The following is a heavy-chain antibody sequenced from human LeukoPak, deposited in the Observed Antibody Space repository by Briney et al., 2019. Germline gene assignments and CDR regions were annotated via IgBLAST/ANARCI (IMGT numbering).Heavy chain of an antibody. D-gene: IGHD1-26*01. CDR3: AKQPGGSYEENY. J-gene: IGHJ4*02. CDR2: INSRSSTI. CDR1: GFTFSSYS. V-gene: IGHV3-48*04. Sequence: GGSLRLSCAASGFTFSSYSMNWVRQTPGKGLEWLSYINSRSSTIYYADSVKGRFTISRDNAKNSLYLQMNSLRAEDTAVYYCAKQPGGSYEENYWGQGTLVTVSS.